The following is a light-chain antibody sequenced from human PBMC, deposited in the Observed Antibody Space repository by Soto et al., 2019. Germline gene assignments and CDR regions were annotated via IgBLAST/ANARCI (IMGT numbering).Light chain of an antibody. Sequence: EIVLTQSPATLSLSPGERAILSCRASQSVTNYLAWYQQKPGQAPRLVMYDVSDRATGIPARFSGSGSGTEFTLTISSLQSEDFAVYYCQQRSNWPSITFGQGTRLEIK. CDR3: QQRSNWPSIT. CDR2: DVS. J-gene: IGKJ5*01. CDR1: QSVTNY. V-gene: IGKV3-11*01.